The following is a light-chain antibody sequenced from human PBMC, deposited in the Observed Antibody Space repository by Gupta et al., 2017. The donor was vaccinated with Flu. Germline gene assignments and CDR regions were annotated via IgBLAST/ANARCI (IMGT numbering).Light chain of an antibody. CDR2: EVI. CDR3: SSYTSSNSVV. J-gene: IGLJ3*02. Sequence: QSALTQPASVSGSPGQSITISCTGTSSDVGGYKYVSWYQHHPGKAPKLMMYEVIKRPSGVSNRFSGSKSGNTVSLTISGLQAEDEADYDCSSYTSSNSVVFGGGTKLTVL. CDR1: SSDVGGYKY. V-gene: IGLV2-14*01.